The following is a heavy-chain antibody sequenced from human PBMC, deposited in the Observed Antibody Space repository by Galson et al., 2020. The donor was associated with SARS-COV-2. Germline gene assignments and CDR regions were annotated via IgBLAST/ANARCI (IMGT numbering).Heavy chain of an antibody. CDR3: AKDFTTGYSVLFDY. Sequence: GGSLRLSCAASGFTFSSYGMHWVRQAPGKGLEWVAVISYDGSNKYYADSVKGRFTISRDNSKNTLYLQMNSLRAEDTAVYYCAKDFTTGYSVLFDYWGQGTLVTVSS. J-gene: IGHJ4*02. V-gene: IGHV3-30*18. CDR1: GFTFSSYG. D-gene: IGHD6-13*01. CDR2: ISYDGSNK.